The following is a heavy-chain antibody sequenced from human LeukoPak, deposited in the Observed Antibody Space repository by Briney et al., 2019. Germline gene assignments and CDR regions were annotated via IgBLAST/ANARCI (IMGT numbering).Heavy chain of an antibody. CDR2: IYYSGSS. J-gene: IGHJ3*01. CDR3: ARDYRFDSGYDLLDAFDV. D-gene: IGHD5-12*01. V-gene: IGHV4-31*03. Sequence: PSETLSLTCTVSGGSISSGVSYWSWIRQHPGKGLEWIAYIYYSGSSSYNPSLKSRVTISVDTSKNQFSLKLSSVTAADTAVYCCARDYRFDSGYDLLDAFDVWGQGTMVTVSS. CDR1: GGSISSGVSY.